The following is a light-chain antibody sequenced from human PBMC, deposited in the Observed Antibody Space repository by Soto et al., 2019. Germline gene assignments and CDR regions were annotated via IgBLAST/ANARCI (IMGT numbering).Light chain of an antibody. V-gene: IGLV7-46*01. CDR2: DTS. CDR1: TGDVTSGHF. J-gene: IGLJ3*02. Sequence: QAVVTQEPSLTVSPGGTVTLTCGSSTGDVTSGHFPYWFQQKPGQAPKTLIYDTSIKHSWTPARFSSSLLGGKAALTLSGAQPEDEADYYCVLFYSGAWVFGGGTKLTVL. CDR3: VLFYSGAWV.